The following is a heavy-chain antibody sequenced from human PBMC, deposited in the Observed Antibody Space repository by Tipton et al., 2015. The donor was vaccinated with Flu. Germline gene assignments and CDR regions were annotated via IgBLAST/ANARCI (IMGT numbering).Heavy chain of an antibody. CDR2: IYSSGST. Sequence: TLSLTCTVSGGSISSSSYYWGWIRQPPGKGLEWIGSIYSSGSTYYNPSLKSRVTVSVDPSMSQFSLRLTSVTAADTAVYYCARDPSLGMPDYFDYWGQGILVTASS. D-gene: IGHD2-2*01. J-gene: IGHJ4*02. V-gene: IGHV4-39*07. CDR1: GGSISSSSYY. CDR3: ARDPSLGMPDYFDY.